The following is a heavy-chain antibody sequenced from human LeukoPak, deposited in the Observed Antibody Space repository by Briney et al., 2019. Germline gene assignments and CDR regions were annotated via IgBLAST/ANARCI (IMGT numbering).Heavy chain of an antibody. J-gene: IGHJ3*01. D-gene: IGHD5-12*01. V-gene: IGHV3-13*04. CDR1: GLSFSAFD. CDR3: ARGVYIGFDV. Sequence: GGSLRLSCAASGLSFSAFDFHWVRQATGKGLGWVSGIGKSGDTYYLASVKGRFTISRDNARNSLYLQMNSLTSGDTAVYFCARGVYIGFDVWGQGTVVTVSS. CDR2: IGKSGDT.